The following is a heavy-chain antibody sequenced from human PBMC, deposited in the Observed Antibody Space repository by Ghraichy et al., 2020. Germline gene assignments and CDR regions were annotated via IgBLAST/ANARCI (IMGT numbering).Heavy chain of an antibody. CDR3: ERDSRVAAASTNFDY. Sequence: ASVKVTCKSSGYTFSSYYMHWVRQAPGQGLEWMGIINSRGGAKRYAQNFQGRLTVTRDTSTSTVHMELSSLRSEDTAVYYCERDSRVAAASTNFDYWGQGSLVTVAS. CDR2: INSRGGAK. V-gene: IGHV1-46*01. CDR1: GYTFSSYY. D-gene: IGHD6-19*01. J-gene: IGHJ4*02.